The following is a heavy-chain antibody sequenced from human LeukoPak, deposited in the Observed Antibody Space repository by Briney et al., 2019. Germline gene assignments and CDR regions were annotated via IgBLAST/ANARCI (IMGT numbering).Heavy chain of an antibody. CDR2: INHSGGT. Sequence: SETLSLTCAVYGGSFSGYYLSWIRQPPGKGLEWVGEINHSGGTNYNPSLKSRVTISVDASKNQFSLKLSSVTAADTAVYYCARDSSGPLYWGQGTLVTVSS. CDR1: GGSFSGYY. D-gene: IGHD6-19*01. CDR3: ARDSSGPLY. V-gene: IGHV4-34*01. J-gene: IGHJ4*02.